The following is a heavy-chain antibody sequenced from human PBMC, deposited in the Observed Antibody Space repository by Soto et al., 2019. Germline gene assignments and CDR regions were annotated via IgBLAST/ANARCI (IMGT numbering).Heavy chain of an antibody. V-gene: IGHV4-61*01. Sequence: SETLSLTCTVTGGSVDSESYYWSWIRQPPGKGLEWLGYIYDSGTTNYNPSLTSRVSILLDTSKNQFSLKPSSVTAADTAVYYCARGYGDTAMVGAYYYYGMDVWGQGTTVTVSS. CDR1: GGSVDSESYY. CDR2: IYDSGTT. CDR3: ARGYGDTAMVGAYYYYGMDV. J-gene: IGHJ6*02. D-gene: IGHD5-18*01.